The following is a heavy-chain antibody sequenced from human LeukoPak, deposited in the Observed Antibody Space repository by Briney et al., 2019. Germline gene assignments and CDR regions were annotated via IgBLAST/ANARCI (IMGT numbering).Heavy chain of an antibody. CDR1: GDSIRSGDYY. CDR2: INYSGGT. V-gene: IGHV4-39*01. Sequence: SETLSLTCTVSGDSIRSGDYYCDWIRQPPGKGLEWIGDINYSGGTYYNPSLKSRVTMSVDTSKNQFSLELRSVTAADTAVYYCARLMIVVVTSFDYWGQGTLVTVSS. D-gene: IGHD3-22*01. J-gene: IGHJ4*02. CDR3: ARLMIVVVTSFDY.